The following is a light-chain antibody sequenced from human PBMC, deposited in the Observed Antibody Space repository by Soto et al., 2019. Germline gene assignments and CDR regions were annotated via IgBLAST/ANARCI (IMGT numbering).Light chain of an antibody. CDR3: SSFTSRTAVV. CDR1: SSDVGGYNY. V-gene: IGLV2-14*01. J-gene: IGLJ2*01. CDR2: EVS. Sequence: QSALTQPASVSGSPGQSITISCTGTSSDVGGYNYVSWYQHHPGKAPKLMISEVSNRPSGVSNRFSGSKSGNTASLTISGLPEEDEDYYYRSSFTSRTAVVFGGGTKVTVL.